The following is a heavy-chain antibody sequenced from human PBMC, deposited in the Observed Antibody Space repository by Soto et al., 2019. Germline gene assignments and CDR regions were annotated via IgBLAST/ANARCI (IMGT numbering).Heavy chain of an antibody. V-gene: IGHV4-31*03. CDR3: ARQPTYDFWSPYYFDY. CDR2: IFYSGTT. Sequence: QVQLQESGPGLVKPSQTLSLTCTVSGGSIRSGGYYWTWIRQYPGKGLEWIGYIFYSGTTYYNPSLKSRVTISLGTSTNQFPLKLSSVTAADTAVYYCARQPTYDFWSPYYFDYWGQGSLVTVSS. CDR1: GGSIRSGGYY. D-gene: IGHD3-3*01. J-gene: IGHJ4*02.